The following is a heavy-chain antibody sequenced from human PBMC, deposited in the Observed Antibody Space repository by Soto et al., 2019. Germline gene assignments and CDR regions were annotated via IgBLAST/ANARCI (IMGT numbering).Heavy chain of an antibody. CDR3: ASGSGSQTEY. D-gene: IGHD1-26*01. CDR2: ISYTGSTI. Sequence: PGGSLSLSCAASGFTFSNYEMNWVRQTPGKGLEWVSYISYTGSTIYYADSVRGRFTISRGNAKNSLYLQMNSLRAEDTALHYCASGSGSQTEYWGQGTLVTVSS. J-gene: IGHJ4*02. CDR1: GFTFSNYE. V-gene: IGHV3-48*03.